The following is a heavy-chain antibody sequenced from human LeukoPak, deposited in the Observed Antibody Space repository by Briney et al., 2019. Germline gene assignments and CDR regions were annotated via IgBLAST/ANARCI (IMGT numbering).Heavy chain of an antibody. CDR1: GFTFSSYA. D-gene: IGHD5-12*01. J-gene: IGHJ4*02. CDR3: ARDIVATIGGGHFDY. Sequence: PGRSLRLSCAASGFTFSSYAMHWVRQAPGKGLEWVAVISHDGSNKYYADSVKGRFTISRDNSKNTLYLQMNSLRAEDTAVYYCARDIVATIGGGHFDYWGQGTLVTVSS. CDR2: ISHDGSNK. V-gene: IGHV3-30*04.